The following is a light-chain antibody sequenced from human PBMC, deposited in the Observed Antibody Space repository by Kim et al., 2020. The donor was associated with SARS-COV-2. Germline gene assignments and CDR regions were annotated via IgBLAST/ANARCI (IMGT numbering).Light chain of an antibody. CDR2: YDS. CDR1: RIGRKS. CDR3: QVWDTDNDHYV. J-gene: IGLJ1*01. V-gene: IGLV3-21*04. Sequence: APGETARRTGGGNRIGRKSVPWYQQRPGQAPVLVIYYDSDRPSGIPERFSGSNSGNTATLTISSVEAGDEADYYCQVWDTDNDHYVFATGTKVTVL.